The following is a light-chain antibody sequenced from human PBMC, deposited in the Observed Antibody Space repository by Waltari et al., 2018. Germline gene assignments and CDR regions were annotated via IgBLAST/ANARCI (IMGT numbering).Light chain of an antibody. CDR1: QSVSSY. J-gene: IGKJ1*01. Sequence: EIVLTQSPATLSVSPVERATLSCRPSQSVSSYLAWYQQKPGQAPRLLIYDASNRATGIPARFSGSGSGTDFTLTISSLEPEDFAVYYCQQRSNWPRTFGQGTKVEIK. CDR3: QQRSNWPRT. CDR2: DAS. V-gene: IGKV3-11*01.